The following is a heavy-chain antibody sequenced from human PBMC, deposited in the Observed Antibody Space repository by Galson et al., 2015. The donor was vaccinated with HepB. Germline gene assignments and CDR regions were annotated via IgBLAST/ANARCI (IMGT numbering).Heavy chain of an antibody. Sequence: SCAASGFDFIGYALHWVRQAPGKGPEWVAVISYDGSHKYYADSVKGRFTISRDNSKNTLYLEMHSLRPDDTALYYCASPPLDLYSSGWTMLFAYWGLGSLVTVSS. CDR2: ISYDGSHK. D-gene: IGHD6-19*01. CDR3: ASPPLDLYSSGWTMLFAY. J-gene: IGHJ4*02. CDR1: GFDFIGYA. V-gene: IGHV3-30-3*01.